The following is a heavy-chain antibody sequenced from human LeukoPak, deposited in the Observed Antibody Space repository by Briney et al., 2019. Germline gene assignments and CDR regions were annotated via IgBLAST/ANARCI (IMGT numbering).Heavy chain of an antibody. CDR2: ISRSGDST. D-gene: IGHD3-22*01. J-gene: IGHJ4*02. CDR3: AGPSSGYFDT. Sequence: PGGSLRLSCAASGFTFSSYGMTWVRQAPGKGLEWVSSISRSGDSTYYADAVKGRFTISRDNSKNTLYLQMNSLRAEDTAVYFCAGPSSGYFDTWGQRTLVTVSS. V-gene: IGHV3-23*01. CDR1: GFTFSSYG.